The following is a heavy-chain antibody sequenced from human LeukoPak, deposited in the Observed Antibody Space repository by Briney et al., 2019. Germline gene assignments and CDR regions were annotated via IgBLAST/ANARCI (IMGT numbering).Heavy chain of an antibody. CDR2: IIPIFGTA. V-gene: IGHV1-69*13. J-gene: IGHJ6*02. CDR3: ARPPSTIFGVADTYYYYYGMDV. CDR1: GGTFSSYA. D-gene: IGHD3-3*01. Sequence: ASVNVSCKASGGTFSSYAISWVRQAPGQGLEWMGGIIPIFGTANYAQKFQGRVTITADESTSTAYVELSSLRSEDTAVYYCARPPSTIFGVADTYYYYYGMDVWGQGTTVTVSS.